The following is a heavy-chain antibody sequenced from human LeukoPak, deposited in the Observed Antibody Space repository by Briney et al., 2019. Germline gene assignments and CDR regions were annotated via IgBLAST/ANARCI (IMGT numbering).Heavy chain of an antibody. Sequence: GASVKVSCKASGYTFTSYDINGVRQATGQGLEWMGWRNPNSGNTGYAQKFQGRVSMTSNTSISTAYMELSSLRSEDTAVYYCARGLRREQQLLRAFDDWGQGTLVTVSS. CDR2: RNPNSGNT. V-gene: IGHV1-8*01. CDR3: ARGLRREQQLLRAFDD. J-gene: IGHJ4*02. CDR1: GYTFTSYD. D-gene: IGHD6-13*01.